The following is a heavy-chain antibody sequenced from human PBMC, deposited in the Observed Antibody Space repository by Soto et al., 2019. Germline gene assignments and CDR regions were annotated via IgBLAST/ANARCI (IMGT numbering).Heavy chain of an antibody. CDR2: ISSSGTVT. J-gene: IGHJ4*02. D-gene: IGHD7-27*01. V-gene: IGHV3-23*01. Sequence: PGGSLRLSCAASGFTFSNFAMSWVRQAPGKGLEWVSCISSSGTVTYYADSVKGHVTISADKSISTAYLQWSSLKASDTAMYYCARLTELGPQDYWGQGTLVTVSS. CDR1: GFTFSNFA. CDR3: ARLTELGPQDY.